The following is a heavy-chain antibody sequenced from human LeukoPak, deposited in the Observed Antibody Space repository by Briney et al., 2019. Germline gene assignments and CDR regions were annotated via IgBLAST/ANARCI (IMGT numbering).Heavy chain of an antibody. CDR1: GFPFPKYG. Sequence: GGSLRLSCAASGFPFPKYGMHWVRQAPGKGLEWVAFIRDTGKNTYYADSVKGRFTISRDTSKNTLYLQMNSLRTEDTSVYYCAKDSGTWNVDYWGQGTLVTVSS. CDR2: IRDTGKNT. V-gene: IGHV3-30*02. J-gene: IGHJ4*02. D-gene: IGHD1-1*01. CDR3: AKDSGTWNVDY.